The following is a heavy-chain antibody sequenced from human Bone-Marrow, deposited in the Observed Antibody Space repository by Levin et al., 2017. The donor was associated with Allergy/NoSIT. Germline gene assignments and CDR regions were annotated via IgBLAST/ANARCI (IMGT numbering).Heavy chain of an antibody. CDR1: GFTFKTML. Sequence: PGGSLRLSCAASGFTFKTMLMHWVRQVPGKGPVWVARINGDGTFITYLDSVKGRFTVSRDNARNTAFLQMDSLRVDDTATYYCVTDPVGGTNYWGPGTAVTVSS. CDR3: VTDPVGGTNY. D-gene: IGHD1-26*01. CDR2: INGDGTFI. J-gene: IGHJ4*02. V-gene: IGHV3-74*03.